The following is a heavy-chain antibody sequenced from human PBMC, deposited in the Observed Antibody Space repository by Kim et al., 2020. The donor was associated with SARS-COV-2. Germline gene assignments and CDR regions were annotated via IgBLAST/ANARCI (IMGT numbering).Heavy chain of an antibody. Sequence: GGSLRLSCAASGFTFSSYEMNWVRQAPGKGLEWVSYISSSGSTIYYADSVKGRFTISRDNAKNSLYLQMNSLRAEDTAVYYCARESYYDSSGYWAFDIWGQGTMVTVSS. D-gene: IGHD3-22*01. CDR3: ARESYYDSSGYWAFDI. V-gene: IGHV3-48*03. J-gene: IGHJ3*02. CDR1: GFTFSSYE. CDR2: ISSSGSTI.